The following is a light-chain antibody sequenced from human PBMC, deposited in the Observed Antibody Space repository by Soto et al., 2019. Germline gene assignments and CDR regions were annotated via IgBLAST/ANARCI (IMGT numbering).Light chain of an antibody. J-gene: IGKJ2*01. CDR1: QSVGNN. CDR3: QQYKNWPPYT. V-gene: IGKV3-15*01. CDR2: GAY. Sequence: EIVMTQSPATLSVSPGERTTLSCRASQSVGNNLAWYQQKPGQAPRLPIYGAYTRATGIPARFSGSGSGTDFTLTISSLQSEDYAVYYCQQYKNWPPYTFGQGTKVDIK.